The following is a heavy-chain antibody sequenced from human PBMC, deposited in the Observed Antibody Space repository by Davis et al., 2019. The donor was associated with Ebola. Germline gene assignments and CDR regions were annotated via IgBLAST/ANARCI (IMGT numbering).Heavy chain of an antibody. CDR2: ISSKANSYAT. CDR3: TATVTTDY. J-gene: IGHJ4*02. Sequence: GEFPKLPCSAPCFPFSSYAMHWVRHPSGKGLEWVGRISSKANSYATAYAASVKGRFTISRDDSKNTAYLQMNSLKTEDTAVYYCTATVTTDYWGQGTLVTVSS. CDR1: CFPFSSYA. D-gene: IGHD4-17*01. V-gene: IGHV3-73*01.